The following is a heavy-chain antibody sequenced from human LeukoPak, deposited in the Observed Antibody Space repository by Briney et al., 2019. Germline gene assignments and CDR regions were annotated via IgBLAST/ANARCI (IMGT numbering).Heavy chain of an antibody. D-gene: IGHD1-14*01. V-gene: IGHV1-2*02. Sequence: ASVKVSCKASGYSFSTHWMHWVRQAPGQGLEWMGWINPNSGGTNYALKFQGRVTMTRDTSVSTAYMELSRLRSDDTAVYYCARLTQSPWGQGTLVTVSS. CDR3: ARLTQSP. J-gene: IGHJ5*02. CDR1: GYSFSTHW. CDR2: INPNSGGT.